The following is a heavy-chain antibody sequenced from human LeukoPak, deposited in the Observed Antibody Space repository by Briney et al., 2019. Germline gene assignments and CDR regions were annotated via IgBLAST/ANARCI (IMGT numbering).Heavy chain of an antibody. CDR1: GFTFDDYA. CDR2: ISGDGGST. D-gene: IGHD2-21*02. Sequence: GGSLRLSCAASGFTFDDYAMHWVRQAPGKGLEWVSLISGDGGSTHYADSVKGRFTISRDNSKNSLYLQMNSLRTEDTALYYCAKDTGVLGGDFEYFQHWGQGTLVTVSS. CDR3: AKDTGVLGGDFEYFQH. J-gene: IGHJ1*01. V-gene: IGHV3-43*02.